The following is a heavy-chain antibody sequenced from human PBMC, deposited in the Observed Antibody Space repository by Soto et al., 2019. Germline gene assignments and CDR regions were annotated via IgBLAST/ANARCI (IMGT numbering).Heavy chain of an antibody. CDR2: ITNNGVRI. D-gene: IGHD6-6*01. V-gene: IGHV3-23*01. CDR3: VVNVHYDTLDI. J-gene: IGHJ3*02. Sequence: EVHLLDSGGGLVQPGGSLRLSCAASGFTFNTYSMSWVRQAPGKGLEWVSTITNNGVRIYYADSVKGRITISRDNTKNNLYLQMNSLRAEDTSVYHCVVNVHYDTLDIWGQGTMVTVSS. CDR1: GFTFNTYS.